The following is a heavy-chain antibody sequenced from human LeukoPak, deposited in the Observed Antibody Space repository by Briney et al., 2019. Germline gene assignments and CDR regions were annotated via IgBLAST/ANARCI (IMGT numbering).Heavy chain of an antibody. CDR3: ARGSNPLAAGTFDY. Sequence: PGGSLRLSCAASGFTFSSYEMNWVRQAPGKGLEWVSYISSSGSTIYYADSVKGRFTISRDNAKNSLYLQMNSLRAEDTAVYYCARGSNPLAAGTFDYWGQGTLVTVSS. CDR2: ISSSGSTI. CDR1: GFTFSSYE. J-gene: IGHJ4*02. V-gene: IGHV3-48*03. D-gene: IGHD6-13*01.